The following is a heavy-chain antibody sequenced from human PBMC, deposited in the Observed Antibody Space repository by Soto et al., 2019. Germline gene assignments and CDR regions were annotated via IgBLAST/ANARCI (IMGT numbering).Heavy chain of an antibody. CDR2: ISHSGRT. Sequence: SETLSLTCAVNGGSFTGYYGAWIRPSPGKGLEWIGEISHSGRTNYNPSLKSRVTISVDTSKNQFSLKVSSVTAADTGMYYCARNGGSTWYYFDSWGQGTVVTVSS. D-gene: IGHD6-13*01. CDR3: ARNGGSTWYYFDS. J-gene: IGHJ4*02. CDR1: GGSFTGYY. V-gene: IGHV4-34*01.